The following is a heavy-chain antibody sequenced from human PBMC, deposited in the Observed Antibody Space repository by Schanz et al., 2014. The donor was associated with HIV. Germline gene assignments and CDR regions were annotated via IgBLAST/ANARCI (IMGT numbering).Heavy chain of an antibody. J-gene: IGHJ6*02. V-gene: IGHV3-33*06. CDR2: IWNDGTNK. D-gene: IGHD3-10*01. CDR3: AKAGGGPSPSYYGMDV. Sequence: QVQLVESGGGVVQPGRSLRLSCAASGFTFNYYGMHWVRQAPGKGLEWVGVIWNDGTNKYYADSVKGRFTISRDNSKNPVDLQMNSLRAEDTAVYYCAKAGGGPSPSYYGMDVWGQGTTVTVSS. CDR1: GFTFNYYG.